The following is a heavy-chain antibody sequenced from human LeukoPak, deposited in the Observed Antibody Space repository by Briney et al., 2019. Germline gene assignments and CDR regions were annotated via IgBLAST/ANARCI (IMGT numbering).Heavy chain of an antibody. CDR1: GVSISSYY. CDR2: IYYSGST. CDR3: ARNTDSAYPPLYYFDY. J-gene: IGHJ4*02. V-gene: IGHV4-59*08. D-gene: IGHD5-18*01. Sequence: PAETLSLTCTVSGVSISSYYWSWLREPPGKGVEWSGYIYYSGSTNYNPSLKIPVTISVATSKNQFSLKLSSVTAADTAVYYCARNTDSAYPPLYYFDYWGQGTLVTVSS.